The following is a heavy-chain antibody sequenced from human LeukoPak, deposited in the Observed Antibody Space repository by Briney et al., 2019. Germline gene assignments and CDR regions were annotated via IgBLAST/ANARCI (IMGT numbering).Heavy chain of an antibody. CDR3: AGDRNYYDGSGYSDAFDI. CDR2: IYYSGST. J-gene: IGHJ3*02. CDR1: GGSISSGAYY. V-gene: IGHV4-31*03. Sequence: PSQTLSLTCTVSGGSISSGAYYWSWIRQHPGKGLEWIGYIYYSGSTYYNPSLKSRVTISVDTSKNQFSLKLSSVTAADTAVYYCAGDRNYYDGSGYSDAFDIWGQGTMVTVSS. D-gene: IGHD3-22*01.